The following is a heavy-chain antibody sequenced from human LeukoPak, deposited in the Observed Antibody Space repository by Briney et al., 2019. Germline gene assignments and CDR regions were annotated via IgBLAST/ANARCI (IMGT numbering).Heavy chain of an antibody. Sequence: PGRSLRLSCAASGFTFRDYSMPWVRQAPGKGLEWVAALSFDGNSKFYTDSVKGRFTISRDTSKNMLFLNMNNLTVEDTAVYYCAGGNPDYWGQGTLVSVSS. CDR2: LSFDGNSK. CDR1: GFTFRDYS. D-gene: IGHD1-26*01. V-gene: IGHV3-30*07. CDR3: AGGNPDY. J-gene: IGHJ4*02.